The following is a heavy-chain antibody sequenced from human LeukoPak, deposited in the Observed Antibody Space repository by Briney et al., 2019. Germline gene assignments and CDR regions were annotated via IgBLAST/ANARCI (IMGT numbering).Heavy chain of an antibody. V-gene: IGHV4-34*01. J-gene: IGHJ4*02. CDR2: VNHSGST. Sequence: PSETLSLTCAVYGGSFSGYYWSWIRQPPGKGLEWIGEVNHSGSTNYNPSLKSRVTISVDTSKNQFSLKLSSVTAADTAVYYCAIGEYSYVDYWGQGTLVTVSS. CDR3: AIGEYSYVDY. CDR1: GGSFSGYY. D-gene: IGHD5-18*01.